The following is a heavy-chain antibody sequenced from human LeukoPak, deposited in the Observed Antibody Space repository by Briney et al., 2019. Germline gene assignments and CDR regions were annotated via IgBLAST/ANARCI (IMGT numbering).Heavy chain of an antibody. CDR3: AKYGRDIHHYYYYYMDV. D-gene: IGHD3-10*01. V-gene: IGHV3-23*01. J-gene: IGHJ6*03. CDR1: GFTFSSYD. Sequence: GGSLRLSCAASGFTFSSYDMHWVRQATGKGLEWVSAISGSGGSTYYADSVKGRFTISRDNSKNTLYLQMNSLRAEDTAVYYCAKYGRDIHHYYYYYMDVWGKGTTVTVSS. CDR2: ISGSGGST.